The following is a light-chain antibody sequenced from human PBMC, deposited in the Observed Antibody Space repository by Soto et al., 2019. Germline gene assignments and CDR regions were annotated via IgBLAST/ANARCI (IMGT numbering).Light chain of an antibody. Sequence: DIVMTQSPDSLAVSLGERATINCKSSQSIFYSSNNKNYLAWYQQKPGQPPKMLIYWASTRESGVPDRFSGSGSGTDFTLTSSSLQAEDVAVYYCQQYYNTPLTFGGGTKVEIK. CDR1: QSIFYSSNNKNY. J-gene: IGKJ4*01. CDR3: QQYYNTPLT. CDR2: WAS. V-gene: IGKV4-1*01.